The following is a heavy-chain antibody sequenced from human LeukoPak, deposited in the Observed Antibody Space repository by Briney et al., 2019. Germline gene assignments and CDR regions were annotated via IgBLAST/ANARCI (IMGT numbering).Heavy chain of an antibody. D-gene: IGHD3-22*01. V-gene: IGHV3-15*01. CDR3: TTGVRDSSGYYNFDY. J-gene: IGHJ4*02. Sequence: GGSLRLSCTASAFTFSNAWMNWVRQAPGKGLEWVGRIKSKTDGGTIDYAAPVKGRFTISRDDSKNTLYLQMSSLETEDTAMYYCTTGVRDSSGYYNFDYWGQGTLVAVSS. CDR1: AFTFSNAW. CDR2: IKSKTDGGTI.